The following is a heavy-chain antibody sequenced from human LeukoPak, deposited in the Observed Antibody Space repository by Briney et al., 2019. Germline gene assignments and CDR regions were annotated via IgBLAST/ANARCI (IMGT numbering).Heavy chain of an antibody. CDR2: INPSGGST. Sequence: GASVKVSCKASGYTFTSYYMHWVRQAPGQGLEWMGIINPSGGSTSYAQKFQGRVTMTRDTSTSTVYMELSSLGSENTAVYYCARAGQNAEYYFDYWGQGTLVTVSS. CDR1: GYTFTSYY. J-gene: IGHJ4*02. D-gene: IGHD1-1*01. V-gene: IGHV1-46*01. CDR3: ARAGQNAEYYFDY.